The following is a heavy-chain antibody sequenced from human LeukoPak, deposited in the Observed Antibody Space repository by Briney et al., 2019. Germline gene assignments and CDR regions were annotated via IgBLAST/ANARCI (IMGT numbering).Heavy chain of an antibody. Sequence: SETLSLTCTVSGGSISSSSYYWGWIRQPPGKGLEWVGEINHSGSTNYNPSLKSRVTISVDTSKNQFSLKLSSVTAADTAVYYCARGPSIVGAMLFDYWGQGTLVTVSS. CDR2: INHSGST. CDR1: GGSISSSSYY. V-gene: IGHV4-39*07. D-gene: IGHD1-26*01. CDR3: ARGPSIVGAMLFDY. J-gene: IGHJ4*02.